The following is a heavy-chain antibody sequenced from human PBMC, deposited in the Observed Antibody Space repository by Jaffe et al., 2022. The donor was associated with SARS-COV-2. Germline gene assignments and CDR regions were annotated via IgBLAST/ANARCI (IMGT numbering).Heavy chain of an antibody. Sequence: QLRESGPGLVKPSETLSLTCAVSVASMNSYYWSWIRQSPERGLEWIGYFSSTGTTKYNPSLKTRITILLDTSNNEFSLKLNSVTTADTALYYCARAFPHFYGDKDSPWYGAFDLWGQGILVTVSS. J-gene: IGHJ3*01. V-gene: IGHV4-59*01. CDR1: VASMNSYY. D-gene: IGHD3-10*01. CDR2: FSSTGTT. CDR3: ARAFPHFYGDKDSPWYGAFDL.